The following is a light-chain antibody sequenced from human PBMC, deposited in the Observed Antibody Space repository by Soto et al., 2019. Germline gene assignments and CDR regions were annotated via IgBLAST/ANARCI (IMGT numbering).Light chain of an antibody. Sequence: EIVLTQSAGTLSLSPGERATLSWWASQSVNSRLAWYQHKPGQAPRLLISGASSRATGIPDRFSGSLYATDFKLTISRLETEDFALYYCQHYGRSPITFGQGTRLEIK. CDR2: GAS. CDR1: QSVNSR. J-gene: IGKJ5*01. CDR3: QHYGRSPIT. V-gene: IGKV3-20*01.